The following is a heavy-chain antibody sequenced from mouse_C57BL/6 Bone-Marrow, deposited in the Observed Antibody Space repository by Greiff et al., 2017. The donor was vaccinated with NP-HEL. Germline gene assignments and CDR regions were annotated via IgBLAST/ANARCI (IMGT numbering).Heavy chain of an antibody. Sequence: QVQLQQPGAELVKPGASVKLSCKASGYTFTSYWMQWVKQRPGQGLEWIGEIDPSDSYTNYNQKFKGKATLTVDTSSSTAYMQLSSLTSEDSAVYYCARRERNWGVAWFAYWGQGTLVTVSA. V-gene: IGHV1-50*01. CDR1: GYTFTSYW. D-gene: IGHD4-1*01. J-gene: IGHJ3*01. CDR3: ARRERNWGVAWFAY. CDR2: IDPSDSYT.